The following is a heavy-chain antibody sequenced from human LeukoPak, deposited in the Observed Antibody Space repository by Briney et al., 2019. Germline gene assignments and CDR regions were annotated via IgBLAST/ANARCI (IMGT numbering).Heavy chain of an antibody. J-gene: IGHJ4*02. D-gene: IGHD4-17*01. CDR1: GGTFSSYA. CDR2: IIPIFGRA. V-gene: IGHV1-69*05. CDR3: ARGTTVTRNDY. Sequence: SVRVSCKASGGTFSSYAMSWVRQAPGKGLEWVGGIIPIFGRANYAQKFQGRVTITTDESKSTAYMELSSLRSEDTAVYYCARGTTVTRNDYWGQGTLVTVSS.